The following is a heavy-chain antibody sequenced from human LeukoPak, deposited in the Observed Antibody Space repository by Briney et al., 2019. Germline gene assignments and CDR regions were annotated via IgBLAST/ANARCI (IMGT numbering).Heavy chain of an antibody. CDR2: TNTAGNTI. CDR1: GFTCRDYF. J-gene: IGHJ3*02. D-gene: IGHD3-22*01. V-gene: IGHV3-11*01. CDR3: ARATYDSSAVDAFDI. Sequence: GGSLRLSCAASGFTCRDYFMSWIRQAPGKGLEWVAYTNTAGNTIYYANSMKGRFTISRDNAKNSLYLQMNTLRAEDTALYYCARATYDSSAVDAFDIWGQGTMVTVSP.